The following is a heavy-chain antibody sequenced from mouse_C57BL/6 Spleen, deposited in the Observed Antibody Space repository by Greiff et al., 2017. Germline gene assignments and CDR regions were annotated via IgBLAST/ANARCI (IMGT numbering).Heavy chain of an antibody. D-gene: IGHD2-4*01. CDR1: GYAFSSYW. CDR3: ARRGYDYDEGPYCFDY. J-gene: IGHJ2*01. V-gene: IGHV1-80*01. CDR2: IYPGDGDT. Sequence: QVQLQQSGAELVKPGASVKISCKASGYAFSSYWMNWVKQRPGKGLEWIGQIYPGDGDTNYNGKFKGKATLTADKSSSTAYMQLSSLTSEDSAVYFCARRGYDYDEGPYCFDYWGQGTTLTVSS.